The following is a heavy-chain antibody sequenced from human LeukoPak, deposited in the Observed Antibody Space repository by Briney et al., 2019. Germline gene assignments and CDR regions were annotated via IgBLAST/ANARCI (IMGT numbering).Heavy chain of an antibody. D-gene: IGHD6-19*01. CDR2: IYTSGST. J-gene: IGHJ3*02. CDR1: GGSISSYY. V-gene: IGHV4-4*07. CDR3: ARSSSGSAFDI. Sequence: PSETLSLTCTVSGGSISSYYRSWIRQPPGKGLEWIGSIYTSGSTNYNPSLKSRVTMSVDTSKNQFSLKLSSVTAADTAVYYCARSSSGSAFDIWGQGTMVTVSS.